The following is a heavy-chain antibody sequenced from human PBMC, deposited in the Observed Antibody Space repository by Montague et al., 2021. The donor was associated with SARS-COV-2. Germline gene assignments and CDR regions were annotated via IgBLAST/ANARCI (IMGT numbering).Heavy chain of an antibody. J-gene: IGHJ6*02. CDR1: GFTFSHYA. Sequence: SLRLSCAPSGFTFSHYAMHWVRQAPGKGLEWVAVISYDGSNKYYADSVKGRFTISRDNSKNTLYLQMNSLRAEDTAVYYCATTQRPFTNYYYYYGMDVWGQGTTVTVSS. CDR3: ATTQRPFTNYYYYYGMDV. CDR2: ISYDGSNK. D-gene: IGHD6-25*01. V-gene: IGHV3-30*04.